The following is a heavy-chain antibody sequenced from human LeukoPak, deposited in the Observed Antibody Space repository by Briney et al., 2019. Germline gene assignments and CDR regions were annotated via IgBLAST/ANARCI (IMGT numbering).Heavy chain of an antibody. CDR2: ISGTGGGT. J-gene: IGHJ4*02. V-gene: IGHV3-23*01. Sequence: GGSLRLSCAASGFTFSTYAMTWVRQAPGKGLEWVSLISGTGGGTYYADSVKGRFTISRDNSKNTLYLQMNSLRAEDTAVYYCAKKGDSGSYYAGEIDYWGQGTLVTVSS. CDR3: AKKGDSGSYYAGEIDY. CDR1: GFTFSTYA. D-gene: IGHD3-10*01.